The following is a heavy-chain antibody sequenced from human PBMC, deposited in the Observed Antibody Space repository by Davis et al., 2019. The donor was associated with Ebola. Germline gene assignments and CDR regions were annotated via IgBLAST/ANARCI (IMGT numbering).Heavy chain of an antibody. D-gene: IGHD6-19*01. CDR1: GFTFRNYA. V-gene: IGHV3-30*04. Sequence: PGGSLRLSCGGSGFTFRNYALHWVRQAPGKGLKWVAVISHDERETFYADSVKGRFTISRDNSNNTLFLQMNSLRGDDTALYYCGRAVPGREDFDYWGQGTLVTVSS. J-gene: IGHJ4*02. CDR3: GRAVPGREDFDY. CDR2: ISHDERET.